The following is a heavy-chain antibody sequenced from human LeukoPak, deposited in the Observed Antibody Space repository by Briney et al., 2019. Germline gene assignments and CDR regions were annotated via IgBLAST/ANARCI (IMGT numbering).Heavy chain of an antibody. V-gene: IGHV5-51*01. CDR3: VRRGNGWTLGYFDL. J-gene: IGHJ2*01. CDR2: IDPDDADA. Sequence: GESLKISCKGVGYSFTRYWIGWVRQMPGKGLQHIGVIDPDDADARHTPAFQGLVSISVDKSIDTAYLHINSLTSSDTAIYYCVRRGNGWTLGYFDLWGRGSPVTVSS. D-gene: IGHD6-19*01. CDR1: GYSFTRYW.